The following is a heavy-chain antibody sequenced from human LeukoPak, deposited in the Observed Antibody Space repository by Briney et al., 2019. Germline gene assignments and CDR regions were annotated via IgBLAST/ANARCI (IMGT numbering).Heavy chain of an antibody. J-gene: IGHJ6*02. D-gene: IGHD6-19*01. V-gene: IGHV3-11*01. Sequence: PGGSLRLSCAASGFTFSDYYMSWIRQAPGKGLEWVSYISSSGSTIHYADSVKGRFTISRDNAKNSLYLQMNSLRAEDTAVYYCAGDSSGRSYYYYGMDVWGQGTTVTVSS. CDR2: ISSSGSTI. CDR1: GFTFSDYY. CDR3: AGDSSGRSYYYYGMDV.